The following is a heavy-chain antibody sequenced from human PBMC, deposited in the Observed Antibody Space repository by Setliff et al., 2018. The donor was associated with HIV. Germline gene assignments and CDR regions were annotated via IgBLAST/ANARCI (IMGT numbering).Heavy chain of an antibody. CDR1: GYIFIRYY. J-gene: IGHJ6*02. Sequence: ASVKVSCKTSGYIFIRYYIFWVRQAPGQGLEWMGNINPHTGVTKYAEKFQGRVTMTRNTSINTIYMELSRLRSDDTAVYYCARDLRDGFEEWFSTLDDGMDVWGQGTTVTVSS. D-gene: IGHD3-3*01. CDR2: INPHTGVT. CDR3: ARDLRDGFEEWFSTLDDGMDV. V-gene: IGHV1-2*02.